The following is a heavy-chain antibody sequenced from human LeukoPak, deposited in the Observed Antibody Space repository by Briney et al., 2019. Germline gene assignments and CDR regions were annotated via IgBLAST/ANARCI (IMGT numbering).Heavy chain of an antibody. J-gene: IGHJ6*02. CDR2: ISAYNGNT. Sequence: ASVNVSCKASGYTFTSYGISWVRQAPGQGLGWMGWISAYNGNTNYAQKLQGRVTMTTDTSTSTAYMELRSLRSDDTAVYYCARERINYYGSGSPYYYYYGMDVWGQGTTVTVSS. CDR1: GYTFTSYG. V-gene: IGHV1-18*01. CDR3: ARERINYYGSGSPYYYYYGMDV. D-gene: IGHD3-10*01.